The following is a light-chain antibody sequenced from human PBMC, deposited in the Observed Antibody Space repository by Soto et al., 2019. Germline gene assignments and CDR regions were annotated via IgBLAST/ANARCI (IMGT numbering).Light chain of an antibody. J-gene: IGKJ5*01. CDR2: DAS. V-gene: IGKV3-11*01. Sequence: VMTQSPTTLSVSPGERATLSCRASQSVSSYLAWYQQKPGQAPRLLIYDASNRATGIPARFSGSGSGTDFTLTISSLEPEDFAVYYCQQRSNWPPITFGQGTRLEI. CDR3: QQRSNWPPIT. CDR1: QSVSSY.